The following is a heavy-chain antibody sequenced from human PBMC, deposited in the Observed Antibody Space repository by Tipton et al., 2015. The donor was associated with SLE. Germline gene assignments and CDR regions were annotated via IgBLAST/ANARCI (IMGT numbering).Heavy chain of an antibody. D-gene: IGHD5-18*01. CDR3: ARARDSYGPFDY. Sequence: SLRLSCAASGFTFSSYSMNWVRQAPGKGLEWVSSISSSSSYIYYADSVKGRFTISRDNAKNSLYLQMNSLRAEDTAVYYCARARDSYGPFDYWGQGTLVTVSS. J-gene: IGHJ4*02. CDR1: GFTFSSYS. V-gene: IGHV3-21*01. CDR2: ISSSSSYI.